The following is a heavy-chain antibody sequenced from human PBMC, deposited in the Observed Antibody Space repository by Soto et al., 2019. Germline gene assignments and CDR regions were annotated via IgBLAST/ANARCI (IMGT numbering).Heavy chain of an antibody. CDR2: IYGRGST. V-gene: IGHV4-4*07. CDR1: GGSMSSYY. D-gene: IGHD1-26*01. Sequence: QVQLQESGPGLVKPSETLSLRCTVSGGSMSSYYWNWIRQPAGKGLEWIGRIYGRGSTNYNPSLKGRVTMSVDTSKNQFSLRVRSVPAAGTAVYYCAGIGEDVYYGMDVGGPGTTVTVSS. J-gene: IGHJ6*02. CDR3: AGIGEDVYYGMDV.